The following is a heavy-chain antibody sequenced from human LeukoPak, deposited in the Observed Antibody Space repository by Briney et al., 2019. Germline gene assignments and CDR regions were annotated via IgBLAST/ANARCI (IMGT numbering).Heavy chain of an antibody. V-gene: IGHV4-4*07. CDR3: ARGNSYYDSSGYFPWESFQH. CDR2: IYTSGST. J-gene: IGHJ1*01. Sequence: SETLSLTCTVSGGSISSYYWSWIRQPAGKGLEWIGRIYTSGSTNYNPSLKSRVTISVDTSKNQFSLKLSSVTAADTALYYCARGNSYYDSSGYFPWESFQHWGRGTLVTVSS. D-gene: IGHD3-22*01. CDR1: GGSISSYY.